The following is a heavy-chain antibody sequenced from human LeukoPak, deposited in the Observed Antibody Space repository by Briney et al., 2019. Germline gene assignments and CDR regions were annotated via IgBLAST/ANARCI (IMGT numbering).Heavy chain of an antibody. Sequence: EASVKVSCKASVYTLSGFYMHWVRGAPGQGVEWRGWINPNGGVTDYAQKCQGRFTITRDTSISTVYMELNRLTSDDTAVYYGARDRSRYFDLWGRGTLVTVSS. CDR2: INPNGGVT. V-gene: IGHV1-2*02. CDR3: ARDRSRYFDL. CDR1: VYTLSGFY. J-gene: IGHJ2*01.